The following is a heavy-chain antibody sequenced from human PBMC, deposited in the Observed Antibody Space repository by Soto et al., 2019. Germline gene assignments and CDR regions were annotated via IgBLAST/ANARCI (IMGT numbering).Heavy chain of an antibody. J-gene: IGHJ4*02. Sequence: QVQLVQSGAEVKKPGASVKLSCKASGYTFTNYYIHWVRQAPGQGLEWMAIINPNGGSTNYAQKFQGSVTLTIDTSTSTVYMDLSSLKSEDTAVYYCARGLAAGDYWGQGTLVTVSS. V-gene: IGHV1-46*01. D-gene: IGHD6-13*01. CDR3: ARGLAAGDY. CDR1: GYTFTNYY. CDR2: INPNGGST.